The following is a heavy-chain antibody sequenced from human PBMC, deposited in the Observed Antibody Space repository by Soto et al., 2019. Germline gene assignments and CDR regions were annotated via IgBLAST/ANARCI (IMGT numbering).Heavy chain of an antibody. CDR3: ARGRYGDY. CDR2: ISAHNGNT. CDR1: GYTFTSYG. V-gene: IGHV1-18*01. J-gene: IGHJ4*02. D-gene: IGHD1-1*01. Sequence: QVYLVQSGAEVKKPGASVKVSSKASGYTFTSYGITWVRQAPGPGLEWMGWISAHNGNTDYAQKLQVRVIVTRDTSTSTAYMELRSLRSDDTAVYYCARGRYGDYWGQGALVTVSS.